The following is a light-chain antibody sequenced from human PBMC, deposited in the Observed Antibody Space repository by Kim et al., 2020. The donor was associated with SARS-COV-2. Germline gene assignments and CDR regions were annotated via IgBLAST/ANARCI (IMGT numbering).Light chain of an antibody. V-gene: IGLV1-44*01. Sequence: GQTVTISSTGCSCSIGITAVSWYPQHQGTAPHLLIYRNDPRPSAVPARFSCSRSGTAASLAISGLPSEDEADYYCSSWDDRLSGYVFGTGTKVTVL. CDR1: SCSIGITA. J-gene: IGLJ1*01. CDR3: SSWDDRLSGYV. CDR2: RND.